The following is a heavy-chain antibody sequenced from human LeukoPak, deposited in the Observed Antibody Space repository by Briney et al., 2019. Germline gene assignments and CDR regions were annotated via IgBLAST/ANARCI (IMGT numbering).Heavy chain of an antibody. CDR2: INQSGGA. CDR3: ARGGDFLTDYYYFEY. J-gene: IGHJ4*02. D-gene: IGHD3-9*01. V-gene: IGHV4-34*01. Sequence: SETLSLSCAVSGGSFNDYFWSWIRQAPGKGLEWIGEINQSGGANYNPSLKSRVTISIDTSRNQFSLKVNSMTAADTAVYYCARGGDFLTDYYYFEYWGQGSLVTVSA. CDR1: GGSFNDYF.